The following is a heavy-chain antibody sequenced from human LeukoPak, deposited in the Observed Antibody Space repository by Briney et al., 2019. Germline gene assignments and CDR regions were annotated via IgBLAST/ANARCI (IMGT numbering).Heavy chain of an antibody. CDR1: GFTFSNYD. V-gene: IGHV3-48*03. CDR3: TRNWDS. Sequence: GGSLRLSCVVSGFTFSNYDMNWVRQAPGKGLEWVSYIDINDNVMYYVDSVKGRFSISRDNAKNSLYLQMNSLRVEDTAVYYCTRNWDSWGQGTLVTVSS. CDR2: IDINDNVM. J-gene: IGHJ4*02. D-gene: IGHD1-1*01.